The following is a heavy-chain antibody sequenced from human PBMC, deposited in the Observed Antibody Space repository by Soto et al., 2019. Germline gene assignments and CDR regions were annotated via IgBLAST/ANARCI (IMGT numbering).Heavy chain of an antibody. CDR2: ISYDGSNK. CDR1: GFTFSSYG. CDR3: AKSGIVGASFSQAYFDY. V-gene: IGHV3-30*18. Sequence: PGGSLRLSCAASGFTFSSYGMHWVRQAPGKGLEWVAVISYDGSNKYYADSVKGRFTISRDNSKNTLYLQMNSLRAEDTAVYYCAKSGIVGASFSQAYFDYWGQGTLVPVSS. D-gene: IGHD1-26*01. J-gene: IGHJ4*02.